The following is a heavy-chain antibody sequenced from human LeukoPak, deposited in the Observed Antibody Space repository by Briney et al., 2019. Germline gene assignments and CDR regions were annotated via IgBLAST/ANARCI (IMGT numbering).Heavy chain of an antibody. V-gene: IGHV3-11*04. CDR3: ARGLRYNWNPYYYYYMDV. CDR2: ISSSGSTI. Sequence: GGSLRLSCAAPGFTFSDYYMSWIRQAPGKGLEWVSYISSSGSTIYYADSVKGRFTISRDNAKNSLYLQMNSLRAEDTAVYYCARGLRYNWNPYYYYYMDVWGKGTTVTVSS. J-gene: IGHJ6*03. D-gene: IGHD1-20*01. CDR1: GFTFSDYY.